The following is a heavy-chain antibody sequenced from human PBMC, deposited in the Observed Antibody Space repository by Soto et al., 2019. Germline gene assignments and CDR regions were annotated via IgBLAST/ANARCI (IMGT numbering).Heavy chain of an antibody. Sequence: SETLSVTCTVSGGSISSYYWSWIRQPPGKGLEWIGYIYYSGSTNYNPSLKSRVTISVDTSKNQFSLKLSSVTAADTAVYYCARHRYSSGWYEDNWFDPWGQGTLVTVSS. CDR3: ARHRYSSGWYEDNWFDP. D-gene: IGHD6-19*01. J-gene: IGHJ5*02. CDR1: GGSISSYY. CDR2: IYYSGST. V-gene: IGHV4-59*08.